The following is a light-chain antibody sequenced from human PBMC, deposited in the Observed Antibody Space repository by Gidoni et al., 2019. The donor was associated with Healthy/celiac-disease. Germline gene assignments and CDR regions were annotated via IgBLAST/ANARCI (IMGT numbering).Light chain of an antibody. J-gene: IGKJ1*01. V-gene: IGKV3-15*01. Sequence: EIVMTQSPVTLSVSPGEGATLSCRASQSVSNNVAWYQQKPGQSPRLLIYGASTRTTGIPARFSGSGSGTEFTLTISSLQSEDFALYYCQQYNKWPPWTFXQXTKVEIK. CDR1: QSVSNN. CDR2: GAS. CDR3: QQYNKWPPWT.